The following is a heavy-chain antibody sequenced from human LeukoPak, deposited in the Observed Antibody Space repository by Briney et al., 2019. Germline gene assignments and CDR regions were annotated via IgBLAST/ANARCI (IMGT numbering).Heavy chain of an antibody. CDR3: ARERDSWDLLNW. V-gene: IGHV1-8*02. Sequence: GASVKVSCKASGYTFTSYDINWVRQAPGQGLEWMGWMNPDSGNTGYAQKFQGRVTMTRVISISTAYMELSSLTSEDTAVYYCARERDSWDLLNWGGQGTLVTVSS. J-gene: IGHJ4*02. CDR1: GYTFTSYD. D-gene: IGHD1-26*01. CDR2: MNPDSGNT.